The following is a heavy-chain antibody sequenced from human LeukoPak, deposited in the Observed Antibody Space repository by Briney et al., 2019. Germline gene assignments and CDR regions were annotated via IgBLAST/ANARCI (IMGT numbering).Heavy chain of an antibody. J-gene: IGHJ4*02. Sequence: GGSLRLSCEASGFTFSGSAMRWVRQASGKGLEWVGRIRSKSNTYATAYAASVKGRFTISRDDSKNTAYLQMSSLKIEDTAVHFCARPDFDRAAYFLSWGQGTLVTVSS. D-gene: IGHD2-15*01. CDR3: ARPDFDRAAYFLS. CDR1: GFTFSGSA. CDR2: IRSKSNTYAT. V-gene: IGHV3-73*01.